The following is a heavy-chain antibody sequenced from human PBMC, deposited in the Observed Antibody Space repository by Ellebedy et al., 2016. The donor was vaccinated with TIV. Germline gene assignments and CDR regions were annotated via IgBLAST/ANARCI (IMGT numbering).Heavy chain of an antibody. Sequence: SETLSLXXTVSGGSISSYYWSWIRQPAGKGLEWIGRIYSSGGTNYNPSLKSRLTMSVDTSNNQFSLKLRSVTAADTAVYFCARGWSYYVEAFDIWGQGTTVTVSS. CDR1: GGSISSYY. D-gene: IGHD1-26*01. CDR2: IYSSGGT. V-gene: IGHV4-4*07. CDR3: ARGWSYYVEAFDI. J-gene: IGHJ3*02.